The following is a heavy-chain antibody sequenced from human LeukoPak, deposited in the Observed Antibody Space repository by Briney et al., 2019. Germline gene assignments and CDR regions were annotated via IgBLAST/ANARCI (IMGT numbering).Heavy chain of an antibody. CDR1: GFTFSSYG. CDR3: AKEGDWYGTNEY. CDR2: ISYDGSNK. Sequence: GGSLRLSCAASGFTFSSYGMHWVRQAPGKGLEWVAVISYDGSNKYYADFVKGRFTISRDNSKNTLYLQMNSLRAEDTAMYYCAKEGDWYGTNEYRGQGTLVTVSS. J-gene: IGHJ4*02. V-gene: IGHV3-30*18. D-gene: IGHD1-14*01.